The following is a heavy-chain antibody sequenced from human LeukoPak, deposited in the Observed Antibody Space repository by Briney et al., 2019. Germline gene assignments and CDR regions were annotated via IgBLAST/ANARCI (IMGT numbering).Heavy chain of an antibody. Sequence: GGSLRLSCAASGFTFSNYGMTWVRQAPGKGLEWVTTIKDKGRTTFYADSVKGRFTISRDNTNNSMYQQMNSLRDTDPAINFCSKDQDSTGYPTPCHWGQGTLGNV. V-gene: IGHV3-23*01. CDR3: SKDQDSTGYPTPCH. CDR2: IKDKGRTT. D-gene: IGHD3-22*01. J-gene: IGHJ4*02. CDR1: GFTFSNYG.